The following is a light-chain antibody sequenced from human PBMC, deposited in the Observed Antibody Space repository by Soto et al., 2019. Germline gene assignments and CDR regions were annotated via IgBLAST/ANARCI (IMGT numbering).Light chain of an antibody. J-gene: IGKJ1*01. V-gene: IGKV3-15*01. Sequence: EIVMTQSPATLSVSPGERATLSCRASQSVSSNLAWYQQKPGQGPRLLIFGASTRATGIPARFSGSGSGTEFTLTISSLQSEDVAVYFCQQYNNWLTWTFGQGTKVDIK. CDR2: GAS. CDR3: QQYNNWLTWT. CDR1: QSVSSN.